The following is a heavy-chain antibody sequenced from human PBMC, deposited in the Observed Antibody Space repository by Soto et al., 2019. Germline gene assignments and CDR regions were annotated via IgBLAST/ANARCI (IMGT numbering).Heavy chain of an antibody. V-gene: IGHV4-39*01. D-gene: IGHD3-22*01. J-gene: IGHJ4*02. CDR1: GGSISSSSYY. Sequence: SETLSLTCTVSGGSISSSSYYWGWIRQPPGKGLEWIGSIYYSGSTYYNPSLKSRVTVSTDTSITTTYMELSSLTSDDTAVYYCARAPLGIIVAPDFWGQGTLVTVSS. CDR2: IYYSGST. CDR3: ARAPLGIIVAPDF.